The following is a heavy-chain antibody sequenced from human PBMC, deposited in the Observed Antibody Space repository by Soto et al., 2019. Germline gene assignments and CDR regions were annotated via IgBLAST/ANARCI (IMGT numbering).Heavy chain of an antibody. D-gene: IGHD3-10*01. V-gene: IGHV6-1*01. Sequence: SQTLSLTCAISGDSVSSNSAAWNWIRQSPSRGLEWLGRTYYRSKWYNDYAVSVKSRITINPDTSKNQFSLQLNSVTPEDTAVYYCARDGLLWFGELLLRTYYYYGMDVWGQGTTVTVS. J-gene: IGHJ6*02. CDR3: ARDGLLWFGELLLRTYYYYGMDV. CDR2: TYYRSKWYN. CDR1: GDSVSSNSAA.